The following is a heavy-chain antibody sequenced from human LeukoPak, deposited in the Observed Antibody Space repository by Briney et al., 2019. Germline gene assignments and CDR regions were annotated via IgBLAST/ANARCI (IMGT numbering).Heavy chain of an antibody. Sequence: SQTLSLTRTVSGGSIGSGSYYWSWIRQPAGKGLEWIGRIYTSGSTNYNPSLKSRVTISVDTSKNQFSLKLSSVTAADTAVYYCAREMATIGTDHWGRGTLVTVSS. CDR2: IYTSGST. CDR3: AREMATIGTDH. V-gene: IGHV4-61*02. CDR1: GGSIGSGSYY. D-gene: IGHD5-24*01. J-gene: IGHJ4*02.